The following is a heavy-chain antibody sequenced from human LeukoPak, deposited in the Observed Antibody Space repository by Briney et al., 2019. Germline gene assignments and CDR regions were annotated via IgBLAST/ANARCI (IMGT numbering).Heavy chain of an antibody. D-gene: IGHD4-17*01. CDR1: GFTVSSNY. CDR3: ARVYNDYGDYLGY. J-gene: IGHJ4*02. CDR2: IYSGGST. Sequence: PGGSLRLSCAASGFTVSSNYMSWVRQAPGKGLEWVSVIYSGGSTYYADSVKGRFTISRDNSKNTLYLQMNSLRAEDTAVYYCARVYNDYGDYLGYWGQGTLVTVSS. V-gene: IGHV3-66*02.